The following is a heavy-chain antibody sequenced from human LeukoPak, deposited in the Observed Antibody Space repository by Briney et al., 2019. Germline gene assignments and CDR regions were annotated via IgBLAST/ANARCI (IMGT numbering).Heavy chain of an antibody. V-gene: IGHV4-59*01. D-gene: IGHD4-17*01. J-gene: IGHJ6*02. CDR3: ARDQRDYGDYYYYYGMDV. CDR1: GGSISSYY. CDR2: IYYSGST. Sequence: PSQTLSLTCTVSGGSISSYYWSWIRQPPGKGLEWIGYIYYSGSTNYNPSLKSRVTISVDTSKNQFSLKLSSVTAADTAVYYCARDQRDYGDYYYYYGMDVWGQGTTVTVSS.